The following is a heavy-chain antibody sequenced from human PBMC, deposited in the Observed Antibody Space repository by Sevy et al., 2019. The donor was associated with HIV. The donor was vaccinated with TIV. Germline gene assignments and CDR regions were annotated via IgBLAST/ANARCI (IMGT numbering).Heavy chain of an antibody. Sequence: GGSLRLSCAASGFTFSSYGMHWVRQAPGKGLEWVAVIWYDGSNKYYADSGKGRFTISRDNSKNTLYLQMNSLRAEDTAVYYCARDSAWCGGACEEVGYYFDYWGQGTLVTVSS. CDR2: IWYDGSNK. D-gene: IGHD2-21*02. J-gene: IGHJ4*02. CDR1: GFTFSSYG. V-gene: IGHV3-33*01. CDR3: ARDSAWCGGACEEVGYYFDY.